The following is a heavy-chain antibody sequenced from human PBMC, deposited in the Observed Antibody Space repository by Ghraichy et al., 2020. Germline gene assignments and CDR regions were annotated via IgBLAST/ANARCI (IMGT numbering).Heavy chain of an antibody. J-gene: IGHJ4*02. Sequence: ASVKVSCKPSGYAFTGYNLHWVRQAPGQGLEWMGWINPFTGGTTYAENFQGRVTMTRDTSMNTAYMELSSLKPDDTAVYFCARVCNCPSGYADNWGQGTLVTVSA. D-gene: IGHD5-12*01. V-gene: IGHV1-2*02. CDR2: INPFTGGT. CDR1: GYAFTGYN. CDR3: ARVCNCPSGYADN.